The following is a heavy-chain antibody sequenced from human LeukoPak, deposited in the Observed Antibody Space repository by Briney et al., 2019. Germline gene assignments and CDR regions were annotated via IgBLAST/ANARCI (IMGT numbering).Heavy chain of an antibody. J-gene: IGHJ4*02. CDR3: AKDPLARWAAAGTRHFDY. CDR2: ISSSSSTI. Sequence: PGGSLRLSCAASGFTFSSYSMNWVRQAPGKGLEWVSYISSSSSTIYYADSVKGRFTISRDNSKNTLYLQMNSLRAEDTAVYYCAKDPLARWAAAGTRHFDYWGQGTQVTVSS. D-gene: IGHD6-13*01. V-gene: IGHV3-48*01. CDR1: GFTFSSYS.